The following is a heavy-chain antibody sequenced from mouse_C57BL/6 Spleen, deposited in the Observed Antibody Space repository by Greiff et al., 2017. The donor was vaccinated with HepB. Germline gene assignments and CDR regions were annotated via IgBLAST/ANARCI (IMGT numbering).Heavy chain of an antibody. D-gene: IGHD2-4*01. CDR3: AREDYDGYFDY. J-gene: IGHJ2*01. CDR2: ISYDGSN. V-gene: IGHV3-6*01. CDR1: GYSITSGYY. Sequence: DVQLQESGPGLVKPSQSLSLTCSVTGYSITSGYYWNWIRQFPGNKLEWMGYISYDGSNNYNPSLKNRISITRDTSKNQFFLKLNSVTTEDTATYYCAREDYDGYFDYWGQGTTLTVSS.